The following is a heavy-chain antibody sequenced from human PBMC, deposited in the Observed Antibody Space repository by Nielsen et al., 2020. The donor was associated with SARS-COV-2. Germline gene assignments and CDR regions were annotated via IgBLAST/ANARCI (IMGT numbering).Heavy chain of an antibody. V-gene: IGHV1-24*01. CDR2: FDPEDGET. J-gene: IGHJ6*02. CDR1: GYTLTELS. D-gene: IGHD3-10*01. CDR3: ARVITDGNYYYYYGMDV. Sequence: ASVKVSCKVSGYTLTELSMHWVRQAPGKGLEWMGGFDPEDGETIYAQKFQGRVTMTEDTSTDTAYMELRSLRSDDTAVYYCARVITDGNYYYYYGMDVWGQGTTVTVSS.